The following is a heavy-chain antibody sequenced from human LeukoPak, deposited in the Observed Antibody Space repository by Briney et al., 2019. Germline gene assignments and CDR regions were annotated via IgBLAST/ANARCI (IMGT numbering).Heavy chain of an antibody. CDR2: IIPIFGTA. D-gene: IGHD2/OR15-2a*01. Sequence: SVKVSCKASGYTFTSYGISWVRQAPGQGLEWMGGIIPIFGTANYAQKFQGRVTITADESTSTAYMELSSLRSEDTAVYYCARDFGLIDAGLVENDYWGQGTLVTVSS. V-gene: IGHV1-69*13. CDR3: ARDFGLIDAGLVENDY. J-gene: IGHJ4*02. CDR1: GYTFTSYG.